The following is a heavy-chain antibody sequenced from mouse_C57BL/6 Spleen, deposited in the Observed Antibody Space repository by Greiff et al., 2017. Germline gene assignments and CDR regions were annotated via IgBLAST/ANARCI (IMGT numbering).Heavy chain of an antibody. J-gene: IGHJ1*03. V-gene: IGHV5-4*01. Sequence: EVQGVESGGGLVKPGGSLKLSCAASGFTFSSYAMSWVRQTPEKRLEWVATISDGGSYTYYPDNVKGRVTISRDNAKNNLYLQMSHLKSEDTAMYYCARDGYFDVWGTGTTVTVSS. CDR1: GFTFSSYA. CDR3: ARDGYFDV. CDR2: ISDGGSYT.